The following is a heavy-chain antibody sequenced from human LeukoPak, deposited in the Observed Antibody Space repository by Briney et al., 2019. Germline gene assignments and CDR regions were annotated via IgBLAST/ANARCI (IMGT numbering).Heavy chain of an antibody. D-gene: IGHD2-8*01. CDR2: INSGGSIT. CDR3: SSGYCPNGFCSHNMGY. V-gene: IGHV3-74*01. CDR1: GFTFSSHW. Sequence: QPGGSLRLSCAASGFTFSSHWMHWVRQGPGKGLVWLSRINSGGSITNYADSVKGRLTISRDNANNTLYLEINSLTAEDTAVYFCSSGYCPNGFCSHNMGYWGQGTLVTVSS. J-gene: IGHJ4*02.